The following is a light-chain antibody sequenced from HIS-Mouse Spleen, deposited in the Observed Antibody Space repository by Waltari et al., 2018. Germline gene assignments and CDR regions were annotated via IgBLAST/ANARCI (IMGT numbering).Light chain of an antibody. CDR3: CVYAGSSICCV. CDR2: EGC. J-gene: IGLJ3*02. CDR1: SSDSGSYNL. V-gene: IGLV2-23*01. Sequence: QSALTQPASVSGSPGQPTPISSTGTSSDSGSYNLFSWYQQHPGKAPKLMIYEGCKRASWVPHRLSGSKSGNTASVTISGLQAEDEADYYCCVYAGSSICCVFGGGTKLTVL.